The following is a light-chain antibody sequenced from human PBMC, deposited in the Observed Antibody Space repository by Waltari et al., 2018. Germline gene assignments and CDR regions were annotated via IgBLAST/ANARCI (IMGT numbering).Light chain of an antibody. CDR2: AAS. V-gene: IGKV1-39*01. CDR3: QQTNNTPWT. Sequence: DIQMTQSPSSLSASVGDRVTITCRASQSVTTHLNWYQQKPGKAPKLLIYAASTLQSGVPSRFSGSGSGTDFTLTISSLQPEDFATYFCQQTNNTPWTFGQGTKVEIK. J-gene: IGKJ1*01. CDR1: QSVTTH.